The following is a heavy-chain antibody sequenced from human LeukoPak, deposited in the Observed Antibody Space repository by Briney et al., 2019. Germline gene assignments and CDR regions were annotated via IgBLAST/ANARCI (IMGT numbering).Heavy chain of an antibody. CDR2: IYYSGST. V-gene: IGHV4-59*01. J-gene: IGHJ4*02. D-gene: IGHD3-22*01. CDR1: GGSISSYY. Sequence: SETLSLTCTVSGGSISSYYWSWIRQPPGKGLEWIGYIYYSGSTNYNPSLKSRVTISVDTSKNQFSLKLNSVTAADTAVYYCARGRKKYYYDSSGCFDYWGQGTLVTVSS. CDR3: ARGRKKYYYDSSGCFDY.